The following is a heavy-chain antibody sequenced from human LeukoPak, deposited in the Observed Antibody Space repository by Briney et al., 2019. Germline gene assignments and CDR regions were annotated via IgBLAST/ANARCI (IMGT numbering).Heavy chain of an antibody. V-gene: IGHV3-23*01. D-gene: IGHD6-13*01. CDR3: AKDATLIAAADLFFDY. CDR1: GFTFSGYA. CDR2: ISGSGGST. Sequence: GGSLRLSCAASGFTFSGYAMSWVRQAPGKGLEWVSAISGSGGSTYYADSVKGRFTISRDNSKNTLYLQMNSLRAEDTAVYYCAKDATLIAAADLFFDYWGQGTLVTVSS. J-gene: IGHJ4*02.